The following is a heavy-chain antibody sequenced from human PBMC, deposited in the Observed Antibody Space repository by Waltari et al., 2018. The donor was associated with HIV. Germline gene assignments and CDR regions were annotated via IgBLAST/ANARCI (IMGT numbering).Heavy chain of an antibody. CDR3: ARVNPTLGSWYDNY. V-gene: IGHV4-39*07. Sequence: QLQLQESGPGLVKPSETLSLTCTVSGGSISSRTYYWGWLRPPPGKGLEWIGSIYYSGITYYNPSLKSRVSISVDTSKNQFSLKLSSVTAADTAVYYCARVNPTLGSWYDNYWGQGTLVTVSS. D-gene: IGHD6-13*01. CDR2: IYYSGIT. CDR1: GGSISSRTYY. J-gene: IGHJ4*02.